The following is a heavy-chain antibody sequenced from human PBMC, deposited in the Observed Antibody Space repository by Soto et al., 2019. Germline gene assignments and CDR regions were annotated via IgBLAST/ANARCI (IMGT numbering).Heavy chain of an antibody. D-gene: IGHD2-21*01. J-gene: IGHJ4*02. V-gene: IGHV1-69*02. CDR1: GGTFSRYT. Sequence: QVQLVQSGAEVKKPGSSVKVSCKASGGTFSRYTISWVRPAPGQGLEWMGRIIPILGITYYAQKFQGRVRLNAGKSKRPAYMDLRSLRSEDTDVYYCARPNPQRGYGLLLDYWGPGTLVNV. CDR3: ARPNPQRGYGLLLDY. CDR2: IIPILGIT.